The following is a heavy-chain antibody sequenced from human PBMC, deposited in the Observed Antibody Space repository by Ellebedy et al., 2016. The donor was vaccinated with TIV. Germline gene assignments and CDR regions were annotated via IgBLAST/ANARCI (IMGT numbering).Heavy chain of an antibody. J-gene: IGHJ3*02. CDR2: INPNTGGT. CDR3: ARTRASPDRVFDI. Sequence: AASVKVSCKASGFTFTDYYLDWVRQDPEEGLEWMGWINPNTGGTTFAQKFQSRVAMTRDTSISTAYMELSRLTSDDTAVYYCARTRASPDRVFDIWGQGTLVTVSS. D-gene: IGHD1-14*01. CDR1: GFTFTDYY. V-gene: IGHV1-2*02.